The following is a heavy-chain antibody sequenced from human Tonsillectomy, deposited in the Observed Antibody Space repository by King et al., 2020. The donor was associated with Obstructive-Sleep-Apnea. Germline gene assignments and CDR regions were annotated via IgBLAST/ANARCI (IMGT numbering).Heavy chain of an antibody. D-gene: IGHD2-2*01. CDR2: MNPNSGNT. CDR1: GYTFSSYD. Sequence: VQLVESGAEVKKPGASVKVSCKASGYTFSSYDINWVRQATGQGLEWRGWMNPNSGNTGYAQKFQGRVTMTRNTSTSTAYMERSSLRSEDTAGYYCARRYCSSTSCYHGMDVWGQGTTVTVSS. V-gene: IGHV1-8*01. J-gene: IGHJ6*02. CDR3: ARRYCSSTSCYHGMDV.